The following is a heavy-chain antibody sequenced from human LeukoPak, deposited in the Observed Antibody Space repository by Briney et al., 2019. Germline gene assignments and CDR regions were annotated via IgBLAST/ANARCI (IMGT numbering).Heavy chain of an antibody. CDR3: ARGHSYGYTDYFDC. CDR2: IYYSGST. Sequence: SETLSLTCTVSGGSISSYYWSWIRQPPGKGLEWIGYIYYSGSTNYNPSLKSRVTISVDTSKNQFSLKLSPVTAADTAVYYCARGHSYGYTDYFDCWGQGTLVTVSS. CDR1: GGSISSYY. J-gene: IGHJ4*02. D-gene: IGHD5-18*01. V-gene: IGHV4-59*01.